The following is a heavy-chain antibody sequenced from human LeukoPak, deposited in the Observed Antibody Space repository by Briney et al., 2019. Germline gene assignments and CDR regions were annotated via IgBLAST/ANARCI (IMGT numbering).Heavy chain of an antibody. CDR2: IYYSGTI. D-gene: IGHD4-11*01. CDR1: GGSISSTTSY. Sequence: SETLSLTCTVSGGSISSTTSYWAWIRQPPGKGLEWIGSIYYSGTIYSNPSLKSRVTISVDTSANQFSLKLTSVTAADTAVYYCARHRYSNYVWGYFDFWGQGTLVTVSS. CDR3: ARHRYSNYVWGYFDF. J-gene: IGHJ4*02. V-gene: IGHV4-39*01.